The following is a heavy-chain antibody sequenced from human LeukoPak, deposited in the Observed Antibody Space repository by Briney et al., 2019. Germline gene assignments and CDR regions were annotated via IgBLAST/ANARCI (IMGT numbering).Heavy chain of an antibody. CDR2: ISYDGSNK. CDR3: ARGFGEPAALTDY. Sequence: GGSLRLSCAASGFTFSSYAMHWVRQAPGKGLEWGAVISYDGSNKNYADSVKGRFTISRDNSKNTLYLQMNSLRGEDTAVYYCARGFGEPAALTDYWGQGTLVTVSS. V-gene: IGHV3-30*04. CDR1: GFTFSSYA. D-gene: IGHD2-2*01. J-gene: IGHJ4*02.